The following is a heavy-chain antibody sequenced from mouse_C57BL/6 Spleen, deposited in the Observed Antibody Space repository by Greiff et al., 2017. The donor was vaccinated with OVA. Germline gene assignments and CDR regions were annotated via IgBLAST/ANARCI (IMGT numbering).Heavy chain of an antibody. D-gene: IGHD3-2*02. J-gene: IGHJ2*01. V-gene: IGHV1-64*01. Sequence: QVQLQQPGAELVKPGASVKLSCKASGYTFTSYWMHWVKQRPGQGLEWIGMIHPNSGSTNYNEKFKSKATLTVDKSSSTAYMQLSSLTSEDSAVYYCASSRGIGDSSGYRGWGQGTTLTVSS. CDR1: GYTFTSYW. CDR3: ASSRGIGDSSGYRG. CDR2: IHPNSGST.